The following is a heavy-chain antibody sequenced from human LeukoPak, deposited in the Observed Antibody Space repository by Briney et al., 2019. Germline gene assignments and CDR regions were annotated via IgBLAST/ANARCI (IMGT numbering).Heavy chain of an antibody. CDR2: IKQDGSEK. CDR1: GFTFSSYW. CDR3: ARVKGVPAARRDYYYMDV. D-gene: IGHD2-2*01. V-gene: IGHV3-7*01. J-gene: IGHJ6*03. Sequence: GGSLRLSCAASGFTFSSYWMSWVRQAPGKGLEWVANIKQDGSEKYYVDSVKGRFTISRDNAKNSLYLQMNSLRAEDTAVYYCARVKGVPAARRDYYYMDVWGKGTTVTVSS.